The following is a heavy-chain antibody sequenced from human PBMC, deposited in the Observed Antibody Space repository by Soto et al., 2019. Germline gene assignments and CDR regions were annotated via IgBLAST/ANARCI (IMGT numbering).Heavy chain of an antibody. CDR3: AIGSTFIGEFEL. CDR1: GGTFSSYA. V-gene: IGHV1-69*01. CDR2: FVPIVGTA. Sequence: QVQLGQSGAEVKKPGSSVKVSCKASGGTFSSYAISWVRQAPGQGLEWLGAFVPIVGTADYAQKFQGRVTITADESSNIVYMELRSLRSEDTAVYYCAIGSTFIGEFELWGQGTPVAVSS. J-gene: IGHJ4*02. D-gene: IGHD3-10*01.